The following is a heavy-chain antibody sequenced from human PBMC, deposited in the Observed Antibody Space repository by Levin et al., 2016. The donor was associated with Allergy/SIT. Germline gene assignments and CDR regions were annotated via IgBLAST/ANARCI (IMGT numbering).Heavy chain of an antibody. D-gene: IGHD2-21*01. CDR3: AREFPVSRLHYFDY. V-gene: IGHV3-33*01. Sequence: WIRQPPGKGLEWVAVIWYDGSNKYYADSVKGRFTISRDNSKNTLYLQMNSLRAEDTAVYYCAREFPVSRLHYFDYWGQGTLVTVSS. CDR2: IWYDGSNK. J-gene: IGHJ4*02.